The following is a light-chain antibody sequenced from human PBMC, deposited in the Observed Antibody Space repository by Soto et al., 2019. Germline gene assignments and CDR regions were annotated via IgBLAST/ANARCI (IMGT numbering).Light chain of an antibody. Sequence: QPVLTQSSSASASPGSSVKLTCILSSGHRSSIIAWHQQRPGQAPRFLMRLEGSGGYNKGSGVPDRFSGSSSGADRYLIISNLQSEDEADYYCETWDSNSRVFGGGTKLTVL. J-gene: IGLJ2*01. CDR2: LEGSGGY. CDR1: SGHRSSI. V-gene: IGLV4-60*03. CDR3: ETWDSNSRV.